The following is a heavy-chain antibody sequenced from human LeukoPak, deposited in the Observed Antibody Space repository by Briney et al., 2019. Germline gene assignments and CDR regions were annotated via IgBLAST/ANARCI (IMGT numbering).Heavy chain of an antibody. CDR2: IWYDGSNK. Sequence: GMSLRLSCSASGFTFSSYGMHWVRQAPGKGLEWVAVIWYDGSNKYYADSVKGRFTISRDNSKNTLYLQMNSLRAEHTPVCYCARDSPRRFWSGPQNWFDPWGQGTLVTVSS. D-gene: IGHD3-3*01. J-gene: IGHJ5*02. V-gene: IGHV3-33*01. CDR3: ARDSPRRFWSGPQNWFDP. CDR1: GFTFSSYG.